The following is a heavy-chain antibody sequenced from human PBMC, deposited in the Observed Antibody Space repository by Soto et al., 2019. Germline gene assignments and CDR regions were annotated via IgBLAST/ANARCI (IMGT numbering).Heavy chain of an antibody. V-gene: IGHV1-3*01. Sequence: QVQLVQSGAEVKKPGASVKVSCKASGYTFTSYAMHWVRQAPGQRLEWMGWINAGNGNTKYSQKLQGRVTITRDTSASTAYMELSSLRSEDTAVYYCAREGNWNYFDYWGQGPLVTVSS. D-gene: IGHD1-20*01. J-gene: IGHJ4*02. CDR2: INAGNGNT. CDR1: GYTFTSYA. CDR3: AREGNWNYFDY.